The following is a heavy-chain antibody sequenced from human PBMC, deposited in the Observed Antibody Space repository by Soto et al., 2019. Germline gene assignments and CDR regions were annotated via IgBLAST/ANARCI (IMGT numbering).Heavy chain of an antibody. V-gene: IGHV3-15*01. CDR2: IKSKTDGETT. CDR3: TTDRIGYPYVGVVDC. J-gene: IGHJ4*02. CDR1: GFTFSNAW. D-gene: IGHD5-12*01. Sequence: EVQLVESGGGLVKPGGSLRLSCAASGFTFSNAWMSWVRQAPGKGLEWLGRIKSKTDGETTDYAAPVKGRFTISRDDSKTTLYLQMNSLKTEDTAVYYCTTDRIGYPYVGVVDCWGQGTLVTVST.